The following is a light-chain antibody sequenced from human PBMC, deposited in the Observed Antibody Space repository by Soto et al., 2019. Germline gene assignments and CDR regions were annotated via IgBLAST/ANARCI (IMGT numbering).Light chain of an antibody. J-gene: IGLJ2*01. V-gene: IGLV2-14*01. Sequence: QSALTQPASVSGSPGQSITMSCSGTSSDVGNYNYVSWYQQHPGKAPKLIIFDVSNRPSGISNRFSGSKSGNTASLTISELQAEDEADYCCSSYTSTSTVIFGGGTKLTVL. CDR1: SSDVGNYNY. CDR2: DVS. CDR3: SSYTSTSTVI.